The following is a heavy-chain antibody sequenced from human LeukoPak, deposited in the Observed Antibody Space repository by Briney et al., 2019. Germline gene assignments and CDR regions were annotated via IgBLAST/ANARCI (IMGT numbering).Heavy chain of an antibody. V-gene: IGHV4-4*07. Sequence: SETLSLTCTVSGGSISSYYWSWIRQPAGKGLEWIGRIYTSGSTNYNPSLKSRVTMSVDTSKNQFSLKPNSVTAADTAVYYCARDYGSGSYEFSYWGQGTLVTVSS. CDR3: ARDYGSGSYEFSY. D-gene: IGHD3-10*01. J-gene: IGHJ4*02. CDR1: GGSISSYY. CDR2: IYTSGST.